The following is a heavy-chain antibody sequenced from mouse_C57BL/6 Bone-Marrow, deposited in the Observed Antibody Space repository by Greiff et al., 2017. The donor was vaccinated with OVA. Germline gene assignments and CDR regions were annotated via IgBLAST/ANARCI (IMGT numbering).Heavy chain of an antibody. Sequence: QVQLKQPGAELVMPGASVKLSCKASGYTFTSSWMHWVKQRPGQGLEWIGEIYPSDSYTNYNQKFKGKSTLTVDKSSSTAYMQLSSLTSEDSAVYYCARRGAYYSNYEGFAYWGQGTLVTVSA. CDR3: ARRGAYYSNYEGFAY. J-gene: IGHJ3*01. CDR1: GYTFTSSW. D-gene: IGHD2-5*01. CDR2: IYPSDSYT. V-gene: IGHV1-69*01.